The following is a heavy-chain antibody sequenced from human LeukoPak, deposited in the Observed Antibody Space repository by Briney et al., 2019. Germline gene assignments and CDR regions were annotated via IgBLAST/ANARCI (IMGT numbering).Heavy chain of an antibody. V-gene: IGHV3-9*03. CDR2: ISWNSGSI. CDR1: GFTFDDYA. Sequence: GGSLRLSCAASGFTFDDYAMHWVRQAPGKGREWVSGISWNSGSIGYADSVKGRFTISRDNAKNSLYLQMNSLRAEDMALYYCAKDVGPGYYYYYMDVWGKGTTVTVSS. CDR3: AKDVGPGYYYYYMDV. J-gene: IGHJ6*03.